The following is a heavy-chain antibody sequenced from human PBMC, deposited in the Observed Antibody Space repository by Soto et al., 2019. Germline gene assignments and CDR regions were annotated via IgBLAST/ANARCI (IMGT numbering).Heavy chain of an antibody. CDR2: IYYSGST. CDR1: GGSISSGDYY. D-gene: IGHD3-10*01. J-gene: IGHJ6*02. Sequence: QVQLQESGPGLVKPSQTLSLTCTVSGGSISSGDYYWSWIRQPPGKGLEWIGYIYYSGSTYYNPSLKSRVTISVDTSKNQFSLKLSSVTAADTAVYYCARDRYGVRGVKGNYYYGMDVWGQGTTVTVSS. V-gene: IGHV4-30-4*01. CDR3: ARDRYGVRGVKGNYYYGMDV.